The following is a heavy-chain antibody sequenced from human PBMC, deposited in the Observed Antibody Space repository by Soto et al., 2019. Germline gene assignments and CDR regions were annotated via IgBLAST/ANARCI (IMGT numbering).Heavy chain of an antibody. CDR2: INHSAST. CDR1: RGSFRGYY. V-gene: IGHV4-34*01. J-gene: IGHJ6*02. Sequence: QVQLQQWGAGLLKPSETLSLTCAVYRGSFRGYYWSWIRQPPGKGLEWIGEINHSASTNYNPSLQSLVTISVDMSEHQFSLKLSYVTAADTAVYYCARGALYYGMDVLGQGTTVTVSS. CDR3: ARGALYYGMDV.